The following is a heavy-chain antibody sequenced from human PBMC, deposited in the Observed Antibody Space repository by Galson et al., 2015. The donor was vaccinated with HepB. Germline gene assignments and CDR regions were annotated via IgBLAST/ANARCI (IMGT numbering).Heavy chain of an antibody. Sequence: SLRLSCAASGFTFSSYSMNWVRQAPGKGLEWVSSISSSSSYIYYADSVKGRFTISRDNAKNSLYLQMNSLRAEDTAVYYCASARWDRYCTNGVCYRHDAFDIWGQGTMVTVSS. V-gene: IGHV3-21*01. CDR1: GFTFSSYS. CDR2: ISSSSSYI. CDR3: ASARWDRYCTNGVCYRHDAFDI. J-gene: IGHJ3*02. D-gene: IGHD2-8*01.